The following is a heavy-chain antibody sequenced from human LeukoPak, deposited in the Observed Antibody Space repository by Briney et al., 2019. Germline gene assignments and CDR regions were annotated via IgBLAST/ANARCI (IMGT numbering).Heavy chain of an antibody. CDR1: GYTFNTYG. Sequence: ASVKVSCKASGYTFNTYGITWVRQAPGQGLEWMGWISGYNGKTKYAQKLQDRVTMTTDTSTTTAYMELRSLRSDDTAVYYCATSVLPYCSGGSCYSVLRWFDPWGQGTLVTVSS. CDR3: ATSVLPYCSGGSCYSVLRWFDP. V-gene: IGHV1-18*01. J-gene: IGHJ5*02. D-gene: IGHD2-15*01. CDR2: ISGYNGKT.